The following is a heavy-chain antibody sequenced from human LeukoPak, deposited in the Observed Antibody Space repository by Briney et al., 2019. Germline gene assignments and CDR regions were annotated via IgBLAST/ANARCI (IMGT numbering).Heavy chain of an antibody. CDR3: ARGKRSGLLRYFDWLPEILDY. V-gene: IGHV1-2*02. CDR2: INPNSGGT. J-gene: IGHJ4*02. Sequence: ASVKVSCKASGYTFTGYYMHRVRQAPGQGLEWMGWINPNSGGTKNTQKFQGRVTVTRDTSISTAYMELSRLRSDDTAVYYCARGKRSGLLRYFDWLPEILDYWGQGTLVSVSS. CDR1: GYTFTGYY. D-gene: IGHD3-9*01.